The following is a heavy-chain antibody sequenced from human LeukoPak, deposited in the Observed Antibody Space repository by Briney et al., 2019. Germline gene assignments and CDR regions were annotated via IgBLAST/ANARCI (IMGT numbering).Heavy chain of an antibody. V-gene: IGHV3-23*01. J-gene: IGHJ4*02. CDR3: AKDWFTYYFDD. CDR2: ISGIGGST. CDR1: GFTVSCYA. Sequence: GGCLSPSYAASGFTVSCYAISWARQAPREWIGFVSAISGIGGSTYYADSVKGRFTISRDNSKTTLYLQMNSLRAEDTAVYYCAKDWFTYYFDDWGQGTLVTVSS. D-gene: IGHD3-10*01.